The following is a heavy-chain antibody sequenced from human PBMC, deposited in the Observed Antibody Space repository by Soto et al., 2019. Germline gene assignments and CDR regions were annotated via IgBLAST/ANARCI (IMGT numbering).Heavy chain of an antibody. CDR1: GGSISSGGYS. D-gene: IGHD6-13*01. CDR3: ARVGAAAAYFDY. Sequence: QLQLQESGSGLVKPSQTLSLTCAVSGGSISSGGYSWSWIRQPPGKGLEWIGYIYHSGSTYYNPYLKSRVTISVDRSTNQFSMKLSSVTAADTAVYDCARVGAAAAYFDYWGQGTLVTVSS. J-gene: IGHJ4*02. V-gene: IGHV4-30-2*01. CDR2: IYHSGST.